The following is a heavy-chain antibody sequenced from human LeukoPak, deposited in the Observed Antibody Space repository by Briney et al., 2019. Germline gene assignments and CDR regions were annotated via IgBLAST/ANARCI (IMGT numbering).Heavy chain of an antibody. V-gene: IGHV3-74*03. CDR3: VRGSLRLPRSTPDY. D-gene: IGHD2-21*02. CDR2: ISSDGSVT. Sequence: SGGSLRLSCAVSGFSFTNYWMHWVRQDPGKGLVWVSYISSDGSVTKYADSVKGRFTISRDNAVNTLYLQMNSLRVEDTAVYYCVRGSLRLPRSTPDYWGQGTLVTVSS. J-gene: IGHJ4*02. CDR1: GFSFTNYW.